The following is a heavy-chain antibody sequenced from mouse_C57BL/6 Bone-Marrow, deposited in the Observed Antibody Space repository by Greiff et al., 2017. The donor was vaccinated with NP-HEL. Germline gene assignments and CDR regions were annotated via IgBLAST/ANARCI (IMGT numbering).Heavy chain of an antibody. J-gene: IGHJ2*01. CDR3: AREGNYGDY. CDR1: GFTFSSYA. CDR2: ISDGGSYT. D-gene: IGHD2-1*01. V-gene: IGHV5-4*01. Sequence: VQLKESGGGLVKPGGSLKLSCAASGFTFSSYAMSWVRQTPEKRLEWVATISDGGSYTYYPDNVKGRFTISRDNAKNNLYLQMSHLKSEDTAMYYCAREGNYGDYWGQGTTLTVSS.